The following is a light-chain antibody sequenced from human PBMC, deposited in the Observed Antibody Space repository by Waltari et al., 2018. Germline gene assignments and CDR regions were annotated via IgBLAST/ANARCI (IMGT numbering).Light chain of an antibody. CDR1: TGIGGTSDF. V-gene: IGLV2-23*02. CDR2: EVI. Sequence: QSALTQPASVSGAPGQSITISCSAVTGIGGTSDFVSWYQHHPGKVPKLLIYEVIKRPPDISDRFTGSKSGNTASLSIPGLQADDEADYYCCSYVQKDIWLFGRGTKVTVL. J-gene: IGLJ3*02. CDR3: CSYVQKDIWL.